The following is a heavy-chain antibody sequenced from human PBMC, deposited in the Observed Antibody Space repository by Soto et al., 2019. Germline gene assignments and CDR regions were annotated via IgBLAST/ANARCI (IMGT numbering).Heavy chain of an antibody. J-gene: IGHJ4*02. Sequence: QLQLQESGPGLVKPSETLSLTCTVSGGSISSSSYYWGWIRQPPGKGLVWIGSIYYSGSTYYNPSLKSRVPISVDTFKNQFSLKMSSVTAADTAVYYCARQPRILTGYSGHFDYCGQGTLVTVSS. CDR2: IYYSGST. CDR1: GGSISSSSYY. D-gene: IGHD3-9*01. CDR3: ARQPRILTGYSGHFDY. V-gene: IGHV4-39*01.